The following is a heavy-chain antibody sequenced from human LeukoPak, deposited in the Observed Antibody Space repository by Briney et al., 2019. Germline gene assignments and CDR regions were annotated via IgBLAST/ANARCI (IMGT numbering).Heavy chain of an antibody. V-gene: IGHV3-21*01. J-gene: IGHJ6*03. CDR3: ARGNSSSPTTTPYYYYMDV. Sequence: GGSLRLSCAASGFTFSSYSMNWVRQAPGKGLEWVSSISSSSSYIYYADSVKGRFTISRDNAKNSLYLQMNSLRVEDTAVYYCARGNSSSPTTTPYYYYMDVWGKGTTVTVSS. D-gene: IGHD6-13*01. CDR1: GFTFSSYS. CDR2: ISSSSSYI.